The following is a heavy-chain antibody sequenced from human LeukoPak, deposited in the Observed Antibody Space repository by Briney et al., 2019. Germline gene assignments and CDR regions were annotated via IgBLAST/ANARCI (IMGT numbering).Heavy chain of an antibody. CDR2: IIPIFGTA. V-gene: IGHV1-69*05. Sequence: ASVKVSCKASGGTFSSYAISWVRQAPGQGLEWMGGIIPIFGTANYAQRFQGRVTITTDESTSTAYMELSSLRSEDTAVYYCARERAHYYDRSGYRPDAFDVWGQGTMVTVSS. CDR1: GGTFSSYA. CDR3: ARERAHYYDRSGYRPDAFDV. D-gene: IGHD3-22*01. J-gene: IGHJ3*01.